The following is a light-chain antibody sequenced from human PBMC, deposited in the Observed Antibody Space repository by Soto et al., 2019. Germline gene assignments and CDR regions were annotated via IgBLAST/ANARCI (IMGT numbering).Light chain of an antibody. V-gene: IGLV2-14*02. CDR2: EVS. CDR3: SSYTSSSTYV. CDR1: SSDVGTYNL. Sequence: QSVLTQPASVSGSPGQPITISCTGTSSDVGTYNLVSWHEQHPGKAPKLMIYEVSKRPSGVSTRFSGSKSGNTASLTISGLQAEDEADYYCSSYTSSSTYVFGTGTKVPVL. J-gene: IGLJ1*01.